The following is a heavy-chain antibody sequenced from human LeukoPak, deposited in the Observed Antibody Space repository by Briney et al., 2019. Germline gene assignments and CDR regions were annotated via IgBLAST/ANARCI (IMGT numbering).Heavy chain of an antibody. V-gene: IGHV1-69*02. Sequence: ASVKVSCKASGGTFSRYTISWVRQAPGQGLEWMGRIIPILGIANYAQKFQGRVTITADKSTSTAYMELSSLRSEDTAVYYCAGRYVRRGFDDYWGQGTLVTVSS. J-gene: IGHJ4*02. CDR2: IIPILGIA. CDR3: AGRYVRRGFDDY. CDR1: GGTFSRYT. D-gene: IGHD5-12*01.